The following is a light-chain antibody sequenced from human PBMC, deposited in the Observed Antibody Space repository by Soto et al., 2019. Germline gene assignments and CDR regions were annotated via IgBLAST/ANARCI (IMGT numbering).Light chain of an antibody. CDR1: QGITNY. Sequence: DSQMTQAPASLSESVGDRVTIPCQASQGITNYLNWYQQKPGKAPKLLIYGASNLETGVPSRFSGSGSGTDFTFTIRSLQADDIATYFCQPYDSVFTFGQGTRLEIK. J-gene: IGKJ5*01. CDR2: GAS. CDR3: QPYDSVFT. V-gene: IGKV1-33*01.